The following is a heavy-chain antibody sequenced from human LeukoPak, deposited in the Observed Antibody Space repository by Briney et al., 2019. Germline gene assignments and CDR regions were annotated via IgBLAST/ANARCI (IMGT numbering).Heavy chain of an antibody. V-gene: IGHV3-23*01. D-gene: IGHD3-9*01. Sequence: GGSLRLSCAASGFTFSSYAMSWVRQAPGKELEWVSAISGSGGSTYYADSVKRRFTISRDNAKNTLYLQMNSLRAEDTAVYYCAKDSSHYDILTGYYLQVYFDYWGQGTLVTVSS. CDR2: ISGSGGST. CDR3: AKDSSHYDILTGYYLQVYFDY. J-gene: IGHJ4*02. CDR1: GFTFSSYA.